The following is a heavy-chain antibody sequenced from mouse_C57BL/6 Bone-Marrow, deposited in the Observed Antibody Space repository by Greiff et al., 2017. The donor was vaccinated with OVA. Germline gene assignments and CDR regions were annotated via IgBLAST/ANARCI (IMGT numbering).Heavy chain of an antibody. D-gene: IGHD2-4*01. CDR1: GYTFTNYW. Sequence: VQLQQSGAELVRPGTSVKMSCKASGYTFTNYWIGWAKQRPGHGLEWIGDIYPGGGYTNYNEKFKGKATLTADKSSSTAYMQFSSLTSEDSAIDYCARDHDYGRFAYWGQGTLVTVSA. J-gene: IGHJ3*01. CDR2: IYPGGGYT. V-gene: IGHV1-63*01. CDR3: ARDHDYGRFAY.